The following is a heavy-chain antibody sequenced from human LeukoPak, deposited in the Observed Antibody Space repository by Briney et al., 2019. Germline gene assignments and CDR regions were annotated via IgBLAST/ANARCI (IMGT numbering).Heavy chain of an antibody. CDR2: IIPIFGTA. CDR1: GGTFSSYA. Sequence: SVKVSCTASGGTFSSYAISWVRQAPGQGLEWMGGIIPIFGTANYAQKFQGRVTITADESTSTAYMELSSLRSEDTAVYYCARVLDFWSGYYYYYGMDVWGQGTTVTVSS. V-gene: IGHV1-69*13. J-gene: IGHJ6*02. D-gene: IGHD3-3*01. CDR3: ARVLDFWSGYYYYYGMDV.